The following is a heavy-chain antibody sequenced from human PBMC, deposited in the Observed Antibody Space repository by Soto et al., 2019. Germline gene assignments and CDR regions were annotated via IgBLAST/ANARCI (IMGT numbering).Heavy chain of an antibody. Sequence: QVQLQESGPGLVKPSETLSLTCTVSGGSISSYYWSWIRQPPGKGLEWIGYNYYSGRTNNNPSLMGRVTISVDTSKNQCSLKLSSVTAADTAVYYCARGWVSGNVNDYWGQGTLVTVSS. V-gene: IGHV4-59*01. D-gene: IGHD3-10*01. CDR2: NYYSGRT. CDR1: GGSISSYY. J-gene: IGHJ4*02. CDR3: ARGWVSGNVNDY.